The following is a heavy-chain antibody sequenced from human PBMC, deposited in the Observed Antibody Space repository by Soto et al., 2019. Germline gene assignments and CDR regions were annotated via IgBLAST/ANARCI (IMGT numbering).Heavy chain of an antibody. CDR3: AHIYCTSTRCFAYNH. Sequence: QIALNEAGHALAKPTQTLTLTCTFSGFSLSTSGVGVGWFRQPPGKALEWLSLIFWDDDKRFSPSLESRLTFTKDTSNNQVVLTLTNVDPVNTATYYCAHIYCTSTRCFAYNHWGQRTLVTVSS. V-gene: IGHV2-5*02. J-gene: IGHJ4*02. CDR1: GFSLSTSGVG. D-gene: IGHD2-2*01. CDR2: IFWDDDK.